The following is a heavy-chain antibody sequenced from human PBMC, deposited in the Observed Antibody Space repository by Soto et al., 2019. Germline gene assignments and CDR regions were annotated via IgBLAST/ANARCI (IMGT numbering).Heavy chain of an antibody. Sequence: QVHLVQSGAEVKKPGASVKVSCKGSGYAFTTYGITWVRQAPGQGLEWMGWISAHNGNTNYAQKLQGRVTVTRDTSTSTAYMELRSMRSDDTAVYYCARGRYGDYWGQGALVTVSS. CDR1: GYAFTTYG. V-gene: IGHV1-18*01. CDR3: ARGRYGDY. D-gene: IGHD1-1*01. CDR2: ISAHNGNT. J-gene: IGHJ4*02.